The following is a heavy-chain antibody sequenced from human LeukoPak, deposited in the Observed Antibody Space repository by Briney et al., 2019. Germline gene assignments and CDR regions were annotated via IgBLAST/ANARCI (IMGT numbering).Heavy chain of an antibody. CDR2: ISGSGGST. J-gene: IGHJ6*02. V-gene: IGHV3-23*01. D-gene: IGHD2-2*01. CDR1: GFTFSSYA. CDR3: ARGYCSSTSCYYYGMDV. Sequence: GGSLRLSCAASGFTFSSYAMSWVRQAPGKGLEWVSAISGSGGSTYYADYVKGRFTISRDNSKNTLYLQMNSLRAEDTAVYYCARGYCSSTSCYYYGMDVWGQGTTVTVSS.